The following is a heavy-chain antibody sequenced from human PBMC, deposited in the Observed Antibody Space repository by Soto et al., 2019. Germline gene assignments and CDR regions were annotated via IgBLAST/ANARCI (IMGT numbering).Heavy chain of an antibody. D-gene: IGHD3-10*01. CDR1: GGTFSSYA. Sequence: QVQLVQSGAEVKKPGSSVKVSCKASGGTFSSYAISWVRQAPGQGLEWMGGIIPIVGTANYAQKFQGRVTITADESTSTAYMELSSLRSEDTAVYYCARFAYGSGSYYPPPNWFDPWGQGTLVTVSS. J-gene: IGHJ5*02. CDR2: IIPIVGTA. V-gene: IGHV1-69*01. CDR3: ARFAYGSGSYYPPPNWFDP.